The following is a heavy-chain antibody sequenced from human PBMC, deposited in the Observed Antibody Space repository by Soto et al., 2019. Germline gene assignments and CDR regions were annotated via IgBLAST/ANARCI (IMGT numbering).Heavy chain of an antibody. CDR2: IYYNGNT. CDR1: RGSISTYY. Sequence: SETLSLTCTVSRGSISTYYWSWIRQPPGKGLECIGYIYYNGNTNYNPSLKSRVTISVDTSKNQFTLNLNSVTAADTAVYYCARHPPRSYDYWGQGTLVTVSS. V-gene: IGHV4-59*08. CDR3: ARHPPRSYDY. J-gene: IGHJ4*02.